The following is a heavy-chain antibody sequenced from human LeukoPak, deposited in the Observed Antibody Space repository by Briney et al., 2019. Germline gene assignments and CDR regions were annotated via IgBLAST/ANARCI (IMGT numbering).Heavy chain of an antibody. J-gene: IGHJ4*02. CDR2: INPSGGST. D-gene: IGHD3-3*01. CDR1: GYTFTSYY. CDR3: ARDYEAPYYDFWSGYYTGIYFDY. Sequence: ASVKVSCKASGYTFTSYYMHWVRQAPGQGLEWMGIINPSGGSTSYAQKFQGRVTMTRDMSTSTVYMELSSLRSEDTAVYYCARDYEAPYYDFWSGYYTGIYFDYWGQGTLVTVSS. V-gene: IGHV1-46*01.